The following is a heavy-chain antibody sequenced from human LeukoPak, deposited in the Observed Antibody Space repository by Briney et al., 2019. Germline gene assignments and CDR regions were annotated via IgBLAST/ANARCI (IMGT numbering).Heavy chain of an antibody. CDR1: GFTFNSCA. D-gene: IGHD2-2*01. Sequence: SGGSLRLSCAASGFTFNSCAMSWVRQAPGKGLEWLSLISDSGESPSDADSAKGRFTISRDNSKNTLYLQMNSLRAEDTAVYYCAKPLPAAIGHFDYWGQGTLVTVSS. V-gene: IGHV3-23*01. J-gene: IGHJ4*02. CDR2: ISDSGESP. CDR3: AKPLPAAIGHFDY.